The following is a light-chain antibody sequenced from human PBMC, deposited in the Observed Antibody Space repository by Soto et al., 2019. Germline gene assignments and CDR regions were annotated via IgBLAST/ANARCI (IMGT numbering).Light chain of an antibody. CDR2: GAS. CDR3: QQYNKWPRT. CDR1: QGVSSK. J-gene: IGKJ1*01. Sequence: IVMTQSPGTLSVSPGERATLSCRASQGVSSKLAWYQQKPGQAPRLLIYGASTRATGIPARFSGSGSGTEFTLTISSLQSKDFAVYYCQQYNKWPRTFGQGTKVEIK. V-gene: IGKV3-15*01.